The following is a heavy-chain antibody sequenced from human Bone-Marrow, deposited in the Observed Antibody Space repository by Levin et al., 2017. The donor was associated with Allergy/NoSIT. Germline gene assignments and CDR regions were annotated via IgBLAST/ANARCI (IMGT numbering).Heavy chain of an antibody. D-gene: IGHD2/OR15-2a*01. CDR2: IYHTGST. CDR1: GGSIGSLGYY. Sequence: PSETLSLTCSVSGGSIGSLGYYWSWLRQHPGKGLEWIGYIYHTGSTFYNTSLESRVIISADMSKNQFSLKLSSVTAADTAVYYCARVPKNILAFDSWGQGTLVTVSS. V-gene: IGHV4-31*03. J-gene: IGHJ4*02. CDR3: ARVPKNILAFDS.